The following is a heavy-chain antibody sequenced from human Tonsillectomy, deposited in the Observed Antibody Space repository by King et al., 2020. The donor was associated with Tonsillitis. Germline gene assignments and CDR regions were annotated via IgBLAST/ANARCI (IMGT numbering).Heavy chain of an antibody. CDR1: GFTFSSYW. CDR2: INSDGSST. D-gene: IGHD3-10*01. V-gene: IGHV3-74*01. Sequence: EVQLVESGGGLVQPGGSLRLSCAASGFTFSSYWMHWVRQAPGKGLVWVSRINSDGSSTNYADSVKGRFTISRDNAKNTLYLQMNSLRAEDTAVYYCTRGLYTGFAELFGYWGQGTLVTVSS. CDR3: TRGLYTGFAELFGY. J-gene: IGHJ4*02.